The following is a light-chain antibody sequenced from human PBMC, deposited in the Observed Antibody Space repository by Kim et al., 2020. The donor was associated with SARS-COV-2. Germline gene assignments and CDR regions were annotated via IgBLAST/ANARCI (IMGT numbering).Light chain of an antibody. V-gene: IGLV3-1*01. CDR2: QDT. CDR3: QAWDSSVV. J-gene: IGLJ2*01. CDR1: KLGDKY. Sequence: VSVSPGQTASITCSGDKLGDKYACWYQQKPGQSPVLVIYQDTKRPSGIPERFSGSNSGNTATLTISGTQAMDEADYYCQAWDSSVVFGGGTQLTVL.